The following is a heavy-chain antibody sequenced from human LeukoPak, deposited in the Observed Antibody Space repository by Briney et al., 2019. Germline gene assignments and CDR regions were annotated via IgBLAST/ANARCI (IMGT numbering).Heavy chain of an antibody. J-gene: IGHJ4*02. Sequence: GGCLRLSCAASGFTFRSYSMNWGRQAPGKGLGWVSSISSSSYIYYADSVKGRFTISRDNAKNSLYLQMNSLRAEDTAVYYCARVSYGSGSSDYWGQGTLVTVSS. D-gene: IGHD3-10*01. V-gene: IGHV3-21*01. CDR1: GFTFRSYS. CDR3: ARVSYGSGSSDY. CDR2: ISSSSYI.